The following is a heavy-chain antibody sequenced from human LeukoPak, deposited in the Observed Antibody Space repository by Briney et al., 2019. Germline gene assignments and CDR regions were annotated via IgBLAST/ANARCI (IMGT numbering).Heavy chain of an antibody. Sequence: ASVKVSCKASGYTFTGYYMHWVRQAPGQGLEWMGWINPNSGGTNYAQKFQGRVTMTRDTSISTAYMELSRLRSDDTAVYYCARDWTRNYYGSGSYYNSWGQGTLVTVSS. D-gene: IGHD3-10*01. J-gene: IGHJ4*02. CDR1: GYTFTGYY. V-gene: IGHV1-2*02. CDR2: INPNSGGT. CDR3: ARDWTRNYYGSGSYYNS.